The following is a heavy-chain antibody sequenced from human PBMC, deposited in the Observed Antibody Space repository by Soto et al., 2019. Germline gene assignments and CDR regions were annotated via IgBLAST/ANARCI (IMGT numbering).Heavy chain of an antibody. CDR1: GFIFSNYG. V-gene: IGHV3-33*01. D-gene: IGHD1-26*01. J-gene: IGHJ4*02. CDR3: TRVWEMRYFAY. Sequence: QVQLVKSGGGVVQPGRSLRLSCAASGFIFSNYGMHWVRQAPGKGLEWVAVIWYDGSNKYYADSVKGRFTISRDNSKNTLYLQMNRLRAEDTAVYYCTRVWEMRYFAYWGQGSLVTVSS. CDR2: IWYDGSNK.